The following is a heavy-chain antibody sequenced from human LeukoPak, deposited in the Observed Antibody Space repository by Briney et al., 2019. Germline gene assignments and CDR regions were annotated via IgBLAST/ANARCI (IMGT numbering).Heavy chain of an antibody. CDR2: IYYSGST. V-gene: IGHV4-30-4*01. CDR1: GGSISRSDHY. D-gene: IGHD4-23*01. Sequence: PSETLSLTCSVSGGSISRSDHYWSWIRQPPGKGLEWIGYIYYSGSTYYNPSLKSRVTISVDTSKNQFSLKLSSVTAADTAVYYCARIPTAALGGNYVDYWGQGTLVTVSS. CDR3: ARIPTAALGGNYVDY. J-gene: IGHJ4*02.